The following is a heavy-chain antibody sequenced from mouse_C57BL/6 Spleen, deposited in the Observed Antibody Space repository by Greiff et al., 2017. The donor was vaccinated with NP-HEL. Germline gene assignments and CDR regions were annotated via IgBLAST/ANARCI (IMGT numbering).Heavy chain of an antibody. CDR3: AGRNYGNYGGTYYAMDY. CDR1: GYTFTSYW. Sequence: VQLQQPGAELVRPGSSVKLSCKASGYTFTSYWMDWVKQRPGQGLEWIGNIYPSDSGTHSNQKFKDKATLTVDKSSSTAYMQLSSLTSEYSAVYYCAGRNYGNYGGTYYAMDYWGQGTSVTVSS. D-gene: IGHD2-1*01. CDR2: IYPSDSGT. V-gene: IGHV1-61*01. J-gene: IGHJ4*01.